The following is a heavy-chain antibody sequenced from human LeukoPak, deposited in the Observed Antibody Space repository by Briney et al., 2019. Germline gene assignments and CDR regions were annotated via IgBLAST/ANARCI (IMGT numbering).Heavy chain of an antibody. Sequence: GGSLRFSCAASGFTFNNYAMTWVRQAPGKGLEWVSAISGSGGSTYYADSVKGRFTISRDNAKNSLYLQMNSLRAEDTAVYYCARDGYNYFTTLFDYWGQGTLVTVSS. V-gene: IGHV3-23*01. CDR3: ARDGYNYFTTLFDY. CDR2: ISGSGGST. CDR1: GFTFNNYA. D-gene: IGHD5-24*01. J-gene: IGHJ4*02.